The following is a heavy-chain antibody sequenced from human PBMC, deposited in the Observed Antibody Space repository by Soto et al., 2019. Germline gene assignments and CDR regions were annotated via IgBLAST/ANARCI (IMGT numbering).Heavy chain of an antibody. CDR2: ISGSGGST. J-gene: IGHJ4*02. CDR1: GFTFSSYA. V-gene: IGHV3-23*01. Sequence: GGSLRLSCAASGFTFSSYAMSWVRQAPGKGLEWVSAISGSGGSTYYADSVKGRFTISRDNSKNTLYLQMNSLRAEDTAVYYCAKDRDYYDSSGPFDDWGQGTLVTVSS. CDR3: AKDRDYYDSSGPFDD. D-gene: IGHD3-22*01.